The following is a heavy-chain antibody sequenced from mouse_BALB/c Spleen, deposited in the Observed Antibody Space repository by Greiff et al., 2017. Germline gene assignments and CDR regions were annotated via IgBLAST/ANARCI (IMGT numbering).Heavy chain of an antibody. CDR1: GYTFTDYA. Sequence: VQLQQSGAELVGPGVSVKISCKGSGYTFTDYAMHWVKQSHAKSLEWIGVISTYYGDASYNQKFKGKATMTVDKSSSTAYMELARLTSEDSAIYYCARGDYGSSYGDYWGQGTTLTVSS. CDR3: ARGDYGSSYGDY. J-gene: IGHJ2*01. V-gene: IGHV1S137*01. CDR2: ISTYYGDA. D-gene: IGHD1-1*01.